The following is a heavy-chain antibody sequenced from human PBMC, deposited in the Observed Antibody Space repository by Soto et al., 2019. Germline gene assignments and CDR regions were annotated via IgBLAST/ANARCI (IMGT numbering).Heavy chain of an antibody. CDR1: GYTFSSYG. J-gene: IGHJ4*01. CDR2: ISTYNGNT. D-gene: IGHD2-2*02. V-gene: IGHV1-18*01. CDR3: ARDDWVSTTCYIGY. Sequence: QFQLVQAGAEVKKPGATVKVSCKASGYTFSSYGISWVRQAPGQGLEWMGWISTYNGNTNYAQKLQGRVTMTTATSTSTAYMERRSLRSDDTAVYCCARDDWVSTTCYIGYWGHGTLVTVSS.